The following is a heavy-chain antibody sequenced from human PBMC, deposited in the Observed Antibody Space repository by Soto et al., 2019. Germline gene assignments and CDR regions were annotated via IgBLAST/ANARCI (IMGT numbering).Heavy chain of an antibody. CDR2: ISWNSGSI. CDR3: AKDLRAVAGNRFDY. D-gene: IGHD6-19*01. J-gene: IGHJ4*02. V-gene: IGHV3-9*01. CDR1: GFTFDDYA. Sequence: EVQLVESGGGLVQPGRSLRLSCAASGFTFDDYAMHWVRQAPGKGLEWVSGISWNSGSIGYADSVKGRFTISRDNAKNSLYLQMNSLRAEDTALYYCAKDLRAVAGNRFDYRGQGTLVTVSS.